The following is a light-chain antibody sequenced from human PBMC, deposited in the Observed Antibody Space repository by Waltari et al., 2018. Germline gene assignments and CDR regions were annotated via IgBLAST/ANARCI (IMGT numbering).Light chain of an antibody. CDR2: KDS. Sequence: SYELTQPSSVSVSPGQTARITCSGDVLAKRYTRWFQQKPGQAPVLGIYKDSERTSGIPEQFSGSSSGTTVTLTISGAQVEDEADYYCYSVDDNKRVFGGGTKLTVL. J-gene: IGLJ2*01. CDR1: VLAKRY. V-gene: IGLV3-27*01. CDR3: YSVDDNKRV.